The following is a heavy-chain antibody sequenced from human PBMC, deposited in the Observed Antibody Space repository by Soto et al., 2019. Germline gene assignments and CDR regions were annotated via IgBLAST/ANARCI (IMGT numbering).Heavy chain of an antibody. CDR1: GYTFTSYG. J-gene: IGHJ5*02. Sequence: ASVKVSCKASGYTFTSYGISWVRQAPGQGLEWMGWISAYNGNTNYAQKLQGRVTMTTDTSTSTAYMELRGLGSDDTAVYYCARRAYGGSGSYPFDPWGQGTLVTVSS. CDR3: ARRAYGGSGSYPFDP. D-gene: IGHD3-10*01. CDR2: ISAYNGNT. V-gene: IGHV1-18*01.